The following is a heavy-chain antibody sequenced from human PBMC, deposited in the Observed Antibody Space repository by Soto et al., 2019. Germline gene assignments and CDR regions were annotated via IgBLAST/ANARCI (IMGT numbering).Heavy chain of an antibody. CDR2: IFSNDEK. J-gene: IGHJ5*02. CDR1: GFSLSNARMG. CDR3: ARIHVTFTNFGVVMTVGSFWFYP. Sequence: QVTLKESGPVLVKPTETLTLTCTVSGFSLSNARMGVSWIRQPPGKALEWLAHIFSNDEKSYSTSLKSRHTISKDTTKRHVILTMTNTDTVDTARYYYARIHVTFTNFGVVMTVGSFWFYPWGQGTLVTVSS. D-gene: IGHD3-3*01. V-gene: IGHV2-26*01.